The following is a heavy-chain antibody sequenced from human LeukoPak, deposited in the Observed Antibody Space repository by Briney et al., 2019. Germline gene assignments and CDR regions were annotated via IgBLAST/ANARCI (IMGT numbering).Heavy chain of an antibody. CDR1: GLTVSSSY. CDR3: ARGHIAVAGFYGAGPSDY. J-gene: IGHJ4*02. CDR2: LYSGGNT. D-gene: IGHD6-19*01. V-gene: IGHV3-53*01. Sequence: GGSLRLSCAASGLTVSSSYMSWVRQAPGKGLEWVSVLYSGGNTYYADSVKGRFTISRDNSKNTLYLQMNSLRGEDTAVYYCARGHIAVAGFYGAGPSDYWGQGTLVTVSS.